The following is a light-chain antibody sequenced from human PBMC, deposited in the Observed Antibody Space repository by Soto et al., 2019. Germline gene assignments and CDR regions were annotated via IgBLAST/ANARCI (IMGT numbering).Light chain of an antibody. V-gene: IGLV1-40*01. J-gene: IGLJ3*02. CDR1: SSNIGAGYD. CDR3: QSYDSSLSGFWV. CDR2: GNS. Sequence: QAVVTQPPSVSGAPGQRATISCTGSSSNIGAGYDVHWYQQLPGTAPKLLIYGNSNRPSGVPDRFSGSKSGTSASLAITGLQAEDEADYYCQSYDSSLSGFWVFGGGTKLTVL.